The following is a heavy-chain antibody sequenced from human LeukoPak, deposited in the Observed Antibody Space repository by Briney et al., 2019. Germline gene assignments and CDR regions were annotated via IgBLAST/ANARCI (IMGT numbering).Heavy chain of an antibody. V-gene: IGHV4-59*11. CDR3: ARVAYYYDSSGFFDY. D-gene: IGHD3-22*01. CDR2: IYYSGST. Sequence: PSETLSLTCTVSGGSISSHYWSWIRQPPGKGLEWIGYIYYSGSTNYNPSLKSRVTISVDTSKNQFSLKLSSVTAADTAVYYCARVAYYYDSSGFFDYWGQGTLVTVSS. J-gene: IGHJ4*02. CDR1: GGSISSHY.